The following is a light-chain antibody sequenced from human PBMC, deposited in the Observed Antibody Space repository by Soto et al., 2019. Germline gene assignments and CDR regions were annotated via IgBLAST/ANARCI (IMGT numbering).Light chain of an antibody. Sequence: EIVLTQSPATLSLSPGERGTLSCRASESVTNYLAWYQQKPGQAPRLLIYDASTRAPGFPARFSGSGSGTEFTLTISSLQSEDFAVYYCHHYNSWPYTFGQGTKGDIK. J-gene: IGKJ2*01. CDR1: ESVTNY. CDR3: HHYNSWPYT. V-gene: IGKV3-15*01. CDR2: DAS.